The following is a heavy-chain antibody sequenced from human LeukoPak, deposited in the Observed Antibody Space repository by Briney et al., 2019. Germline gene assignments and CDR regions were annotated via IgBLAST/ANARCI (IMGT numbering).Heavy chain of an antibody. J-gene: IGHJ6*03. CDR2: IRYDGSNK. CDR3: AKDGCSSTSCWGYYYYYYMDV. D-gene: IGHD2-2*01. Sequence: GGSLRLSCAASGFTFSSYGMHWVRQAPGKGLEWVAFIRYDGSNKYYADSVKGRFTISRDNSKNTLYLQMNSLRAEDTAVYYCAKDGCSSTSCWGYYYYYYMDVWGKGTTVTVSS. CDR1: GFTFSSYG. V-gene: IGHV3-30*02.